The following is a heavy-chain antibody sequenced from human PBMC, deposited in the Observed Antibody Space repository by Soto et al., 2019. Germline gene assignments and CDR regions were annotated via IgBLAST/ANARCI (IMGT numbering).Heavy chain of an antibody. CDR2: VKSKSDGATT. CDR1: GFTFSNVW. J-gene: IGHJ4*02. D-gene: IGHD2-8*02. CDR3: NTEAGGMWGADY. Sequence: PGGSLRLSCAASGFTFSNVWMSWVRQAPGKGLEWVGRVKSKSDGATTDYAAPVKGRFTVSRDDSQNTLSLQMDSLKIEDTAVYFCNTEAGGMWGADYWGQGTPVTVSS. V-gene: IGHV3-15*01.